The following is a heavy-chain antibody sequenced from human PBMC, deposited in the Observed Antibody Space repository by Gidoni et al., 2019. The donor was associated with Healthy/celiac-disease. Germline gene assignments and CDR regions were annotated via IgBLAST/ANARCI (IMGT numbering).Heavy chain of an antibody. V-gene: IGHV4-39*02. CDR3: ARDWGSYRYSAFDI. CDR1: GGSISSSSYY. D-gene: IGHD3-16*02. J-gene: IGHJ3*02. CDR2: IYYSGST. Sequence: QLQLQESGPGLVKPSETLSLTCTVSGGSISSSSYYWGWIRQPPGKGLEWIGSIYYSGSTYYNPSLKSRVTISVDTSKNQFSLKLSSVTAADTAVYYCARDWGSYRYSAFDIWGQGTMVTVSS.